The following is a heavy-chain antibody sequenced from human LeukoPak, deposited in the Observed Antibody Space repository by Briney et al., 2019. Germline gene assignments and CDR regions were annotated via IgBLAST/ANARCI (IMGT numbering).Heavy chain of an antibody. J-gene: IGHJ3*02. CDR1: GYTFTDYS. V-gene: IGHV1-2*02. CDR2: INPNSDVT. D-gene: IGHD6-13*01. CDR3: ARTKSSSWHDAFDI. Sequence: GASVKVSCKASGYTFTDYSIHWVRQAPGQGREWMGWINPNSDVTNYAQKFQGRVTMTRDTSISTAYMELTRLRSDDTAVYYCARTKSSSWHDAFDIWGQGTMVTVSS.